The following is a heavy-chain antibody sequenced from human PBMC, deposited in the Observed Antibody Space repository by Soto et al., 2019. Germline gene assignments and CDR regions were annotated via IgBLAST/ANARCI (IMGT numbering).Heavy chain of an antibody. CDR3: ARDPNIVLVPAALRSYYYYYGMDV. CDR1: GFTFSSYW. J-gene: IGHJ6*02. CDR2: VKQDGSEK. Sequence: GGSLRLSCAASGFTFSSYWMSWIRQAQGKGLEWVANVKQDGSEKYYVDSVKGRFTISRDNAKNSLYLQMNSLRAEDTAVYYCARDPNIVLVPAALRSYYYYYGMDVWGQGTTVTVSS. D-gene: IGHD2-2*01. V-gene: IGHV3-7*01.